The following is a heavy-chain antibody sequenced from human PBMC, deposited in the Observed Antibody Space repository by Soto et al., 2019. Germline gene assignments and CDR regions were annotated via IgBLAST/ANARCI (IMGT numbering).Heavy chain of an antibody. CDR1: GYTLTELS. J-gene: IGHJ4*02. CDR2: FDPEDGET. D-gene: IGHD2-2*01. CDR3: ATDWRYCSSTSCYTNFY. V-gene: IGHV1-24*01. Sequence: ASVKVSCKVSGYTLTELSMHWVRQAPGKGLEWMGGFDPEDGETIYAQKFQGRVTMTEDTSTDTAYMELSSLRSEDTAVYYCATDWRYCSSTSCYTNFYWGQGTLVTVSS.